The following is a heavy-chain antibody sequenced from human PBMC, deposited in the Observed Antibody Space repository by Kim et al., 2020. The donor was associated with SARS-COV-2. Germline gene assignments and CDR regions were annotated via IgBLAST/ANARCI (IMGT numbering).Heavy chain of an antibody. D-gene: IGHD2-21*02. V-gene: IGHV4-59*11. J-gene: IGHJ3*01. Sequence: SETLSLTCIVSGDSISRHHWSWIRQPPGKRLEWIGNIYNTGTTHSDPSLESRVTISVDTSKNHFSMKLSSVTAADTAVYFCARDPPGPDCAFDLWGPGTMVTVSS. CDR3: ARDPPGPDCAFDL. CDR1: GDSISRHH. CDR2: IYNTGTT.